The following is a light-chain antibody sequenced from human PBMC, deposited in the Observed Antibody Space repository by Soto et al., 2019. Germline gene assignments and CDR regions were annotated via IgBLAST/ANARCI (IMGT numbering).Light chain of an antibody. V-gene: IGKV1-5*03. CDR3: QHFNSYPWT. CDR1: QTISSW. Sequence: DIQMTQSPSTLSGSVGDRVTITCRASQTISSWLAWYQQKPGKAPKLLIYKASTLKSGVPSRFSGSGSGTEFPLTISSLQPDDFATYYCQHFNSYPWTFGQGTKVDIK. CDR2: KAS. J-gene: IGKJ1*01.